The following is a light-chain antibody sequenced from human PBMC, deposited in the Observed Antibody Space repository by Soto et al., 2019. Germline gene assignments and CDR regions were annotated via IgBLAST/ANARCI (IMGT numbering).Light chain of an antibody. CDR1: SSNIGSNA. CDR2: RDN. Sequence: QSVLTQAPSASGTPGQRVSISCSGSSSNIGSNAVHWYQQFPGTASRLRIYRDNHRPSGVPDRFSGSKSGTSASLVISVLQSEDEADYYCAAWNDRPYLWVFGGGTKLTVL. J-gene: IGLJ3*02. CDR3: AAWNDRPYLWV. V-gene: IGLV1-44*01.